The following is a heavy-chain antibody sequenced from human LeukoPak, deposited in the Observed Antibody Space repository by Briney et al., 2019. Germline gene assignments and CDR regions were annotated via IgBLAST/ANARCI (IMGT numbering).Heavy chain of an antibody. CDR3: AKDRAHYSGSGTFDY. J-gene: IGHJ4*02. CDR1: GFTFSRYW. CDR2: INSDGSST. V-gene: IGHV3-74*01. Sequence: PGGSLRLSCAASGFTFSRYWMHWVRQAPGKGLVWVSRINSDGSSTSYADSVKGRFTISRDNAKNTLYLQMNSLRPEDTAVYYCAKDRAHYSGSGTFDYWGQGTLVTVSS. D-gene: IGHD3-10*01.